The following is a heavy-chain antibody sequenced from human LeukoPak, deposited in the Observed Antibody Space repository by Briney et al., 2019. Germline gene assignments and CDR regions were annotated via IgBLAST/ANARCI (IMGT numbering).Heavy chain of an antibody. V-gene: IGHV3-11*04. CDR3: ARILEGYHYYMDV. CDR2: IGTGGSII. CDR1: GVTFSDYY. J-gene: IGHJ6*03. Sequence: GGSLRLSCAASGVTFSDYYMSWIRQAPGKGLQWVSYIGTGGSIIYHADSVKGRFTISRDNAKNSLYLQMNSLRVEDTAVYYCARILEGYHYYMDVWGKGTTVTVSS.